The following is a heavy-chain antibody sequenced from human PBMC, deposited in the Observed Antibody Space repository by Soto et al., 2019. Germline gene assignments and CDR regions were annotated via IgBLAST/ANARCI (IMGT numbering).Heavy chain of an antibody. CDR2: IKQDGSEK. J-gene: IGHJ4*02. CDR1: GFTFSSYW. D-gene: IGHD3-16*02. Sequence: EVQLVESGGGLVQPGGSLRLSCAASGFTFSSYWMSWVRQAPGKGLEWVANIKQDGSEKYYVDSVKGRFTISRDNAKNSLYLQMNSLRAEDTAVYYCATLPAYYDYIWGSYHIGDYWGQGTLVTVSS. CDR3: ATLPAYYDYIWGSYHIGDY. V-gene: IGHV3-7*01.